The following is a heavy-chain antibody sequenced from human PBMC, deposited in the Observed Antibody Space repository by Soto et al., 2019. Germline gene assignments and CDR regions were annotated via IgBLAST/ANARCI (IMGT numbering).Heavy chain of an antibody. Sequence: PSETLSLTCTVSGVSISSYYWSWIRQAPGKGLEWIGYIYYSGSTNYNPSLKSRVTISVDTSKNQFSLKLSSVTAADTAVYYCAGCIAAAGTCEVFEYWGQGTPVNVS. D-gene: IGHD6-13*01. CDR3: AGCIAAAGTCEVFEY. V-gene: IGHV4-59*01. CDR2: IYYSGST. J-gene: IGHJ4*02. CDR1: GVSISSYY.